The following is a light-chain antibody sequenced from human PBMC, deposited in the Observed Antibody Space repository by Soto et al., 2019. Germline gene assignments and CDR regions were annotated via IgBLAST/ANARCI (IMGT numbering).Light chain of an antibody. CDR2: DVS. J-gene: IGLJ1*01. Sequence: QSVLTQPASVSGSPGQSITISCTGTISDVGGYDYVSWYQQHPGKAPKLMIYDVSNRPSGVSNRFSGSKSGNTASLTISGPQADDDADYYCSSYTTSSTYVFGTGTKLTVL. CDR1: ISDVGGYDY. CDR3: SSYTTSSTYV. V-gene: IGLV2-14*01.